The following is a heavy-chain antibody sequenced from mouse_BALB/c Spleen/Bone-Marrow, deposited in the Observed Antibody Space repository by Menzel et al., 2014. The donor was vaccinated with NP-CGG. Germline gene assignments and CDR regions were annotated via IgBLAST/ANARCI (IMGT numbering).Heavy chain of an antibody. D-gene: IGHD1-1*01. CDR1: GFSLTTYG. V-gene: IGHV2-2*02. J-gene: IGHJ1*01. CDR2: IWSGGST. CDR3: ARINYGSRRYWYFDV. Sequence: QVQLKQSGPGLVQPSQSLSITCTVSGFSLTTYGVHWVRQSPGKGLEWLGGIWSGGSTDYNAAFISRLSISKDNSKSQVFFKMNSLQANDTAIYYCARINYGSRRYWYFDVWGAGTTVTVSS.